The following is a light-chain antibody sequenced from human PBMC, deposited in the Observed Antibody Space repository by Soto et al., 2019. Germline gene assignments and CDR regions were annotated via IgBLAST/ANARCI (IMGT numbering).Light chain of an antibody. CDR1: QSLTMW. Sequence: DIHMTQSPSTLSASVGDRVTITCRASQSLTMWLAWYQQKPGKAPNLLIYKTSSLESGVPSRFSGIGPVTGFTLTISSFQPDDFATYYYQPSTDCSWAFGQGTKVEVK. CDR3: QPSTDCSWA. CDR2: KTS. J-gene: IGKJ1*01. V-gene: IGKV1-5*03.